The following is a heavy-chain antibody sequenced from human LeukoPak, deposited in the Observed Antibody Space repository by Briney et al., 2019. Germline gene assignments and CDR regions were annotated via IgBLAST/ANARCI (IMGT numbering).Heavy chain of an antibody. Sequence: GASVKVSCKASGGTFSSYAISWVRQAPGQGLEWMGRIIPILGIANYAQKFQGRVTITADKSTSTAYMELSSLRSEDTAVYYCARAFGYSYGYFDYWGQGTLVTVSS. CDR1: GGTFSSYA. D-gene: IGHD5-18*01. J-gene: IGHJ4*02. V-gene: IGHV1-69*04. CDR3: ARAFGYSYGYFDY. CDR2: IIPILGIA.